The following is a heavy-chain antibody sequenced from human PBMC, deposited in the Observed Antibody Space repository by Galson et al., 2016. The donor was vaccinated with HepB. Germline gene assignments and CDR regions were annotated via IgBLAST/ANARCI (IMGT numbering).Heavy chain of an antibody. CDR1: GYTFTSYG. D-gene: IGHD3-3*01. CDR2: ISGYNGNT. Sequence: SVKVSCKASGYTFTSYGISWVRQAPGQGLEWMGWISGYNGNTNYAQKLQGRVTMTTDTSTSTAYMELRSLRSDDTAVYYCARDGKLYDFWSGYYLDYWGQGTLIAVSS. CDR3: ARDGKLYDFWSGYYLDY. J-gene: IGHJ4*02. V-gene: IGHV1-18*01.